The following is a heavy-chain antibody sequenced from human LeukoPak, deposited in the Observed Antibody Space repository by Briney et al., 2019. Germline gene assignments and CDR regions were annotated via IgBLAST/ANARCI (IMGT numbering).Heavy chain of an antibody. CDR3: AKDGGLWVSAHWGDS. J-gene: IGHJ4*02. CDR1: GFTSSSYT. CDR2: ITTSDGNT. Sequence: GGSLRLSCAASGFTSSSYTVSWVRQAPGKGLEWVSTITTSDGNTYYADSVKGRFTVSRDNSKNTLFLQMNSLRAEDTAVYYCAKDGGLWVSAHWGDSWGRGTLVTVSS. V-gene: IGHV3-23*01. D-gene: IGHD7-27*01.